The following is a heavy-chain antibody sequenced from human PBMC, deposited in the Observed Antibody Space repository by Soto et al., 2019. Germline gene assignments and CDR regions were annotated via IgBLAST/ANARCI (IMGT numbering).Heavy chain of an antibody. CDR1: GFTFSSYA. CDR2: ISGSGGST. J-gene: IGHJ4*02. Sequence: EVQLLESGGGLVQPGGSLRLACAASGFTFSSYAMSWVRQAPGKGLEWVSAISGSGGSTYYADSVKGRFTISRDNSKNTLYLQMNSLRAEDTAVYYCAKISYSSSSFDYWGQGTLVTVSS. CDR3: AKISYSSSSFDY. V-gene: IGHV3-23*01. D-gene: IGHD6-6*01.